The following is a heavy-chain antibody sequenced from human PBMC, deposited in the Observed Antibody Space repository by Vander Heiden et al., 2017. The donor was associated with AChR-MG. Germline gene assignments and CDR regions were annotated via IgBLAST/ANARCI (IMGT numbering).Heavy chain of an antibody. V-gene: IGHV3-53*02. Sequence: EVQLVETGGGLIQPGGSLRLSCAASGFTVGTHYMSWVRQAPGKGLEWVSIVYSVGNTYYADSVKGRFTVSRDGSKNTLYLQMNSLRAEDTAMYYCARDSPIGYWYFDLWGRGTLVTVSS. J-gene: IGHJ2*01. CDR1: GFTVGTHY. CDR2: VYSVGNT. CDR3: ARDSPIGYWYFDL.